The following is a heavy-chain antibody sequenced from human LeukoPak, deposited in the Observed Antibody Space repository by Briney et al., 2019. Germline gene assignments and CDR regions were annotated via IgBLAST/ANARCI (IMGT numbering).Heavy chain of an antibody. CDR1: GFTFSSYS. J-gene: IGHJ5*02. CDR2: MHYDGRNV. CDR3: AKVTMGDIWFDP. Sequence: GGSLRLSCAASGFTFSSYSMMWVRQAPGKGLEWVAFMHYDGRNVLYADSVKGRFTISTDNSKNMVYLQMSSLRAEDTAVYYCAKVTMGDIWFDPWGQRTLVTVSS. V-gene: IGHV3-30*02.